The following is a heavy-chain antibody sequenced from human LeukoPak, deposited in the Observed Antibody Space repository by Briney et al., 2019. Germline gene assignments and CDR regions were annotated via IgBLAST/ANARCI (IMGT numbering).Heavy chain of an antibody. J-gene: IGHJ3*01. Sequence: GASVKVSCKASGYSFPDHYIHWVRQAPGQGLEWLGCILPSTGATTYAQKFQGRVTMTRDKSINTGYMEVSSLTSDDTAMFYCARDLPGDGYNSAYDVWGQGTMVTVSS. CDR1: GYSFPDHY. V-gene: IGHV1-2*02. D-gene: IGHD5-24*01. CDR3: ARDLPGDGYNSAYDV. CDR2: ILPSTGAT.